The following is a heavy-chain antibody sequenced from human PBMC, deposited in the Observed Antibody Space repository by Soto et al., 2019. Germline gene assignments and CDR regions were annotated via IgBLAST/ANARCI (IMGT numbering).Heavy chain of an antibody. CDR2: VNPILSMS. CDR3: ATSYGSGYRAFDF. V-gene: IGHV1-69*04. Sequence: QVQLVQSGAEVKRPGSSVKVSCKASGDTFNFYSINWVRQAPGLGREWMGRVNPILSMSNYAQRFQGRVTMTADKSTSTAYMELSGRRSEDTAIYYCATSYGSGYRAFDFWGQGALVTVSS. CDR1: GDTFNFYS. J-gene: IGHJ4*02. D-gene: IGHD3-10*01.